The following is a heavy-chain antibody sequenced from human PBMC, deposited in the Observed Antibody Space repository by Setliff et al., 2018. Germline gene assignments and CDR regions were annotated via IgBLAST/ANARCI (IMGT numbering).Heavy chain of an antibody. CDR2: IMPGRDT. J-gene: IGHJ4*02. V-gene: IGHV4-34*09. CDR3: ARGGTFRYFDY. D-gene: IGHD5-12*01. Sequence: PSETLSLTCAVYGDSLSGYYWSWIRQSPKKGLEWIGEIMPGRDTLYSPSLESRLTITIDTSKNQFSLKLSSVTAADTAVYYCARGGTFRYFDYWGQGTPVTVSS. CDR1: GDSLSGYY.